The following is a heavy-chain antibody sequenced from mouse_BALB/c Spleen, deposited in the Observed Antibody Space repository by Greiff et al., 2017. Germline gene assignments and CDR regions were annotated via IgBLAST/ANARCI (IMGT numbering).Heavy chain of an antibody. CDR3: ARWEDYGYAFAY. CDR1: GYSFTGYY. D-gene: IGHD1-2*01. J-gene: IGHJ3*01. V-gene: IGHV1-26*01. CDR2: INPYNGAT. Sequence: EVQLQQSGPELVKPGASVKISCKASGYSFTGYYMHWVKQSHVKSLEWIGRINPYNGATSYNQNFKDKASLTVDKSSSTAYMELHSLTSEDSAVYYCARWEDYGYAFAYWGQGTLVTVSA.